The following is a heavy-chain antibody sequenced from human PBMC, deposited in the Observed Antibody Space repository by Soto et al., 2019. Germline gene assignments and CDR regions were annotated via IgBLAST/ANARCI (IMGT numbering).Heavy chain of an antibody. J-gene: IGHJ4*02. V-gene: IGHV3-21*01. CDR3: ARDPTMIVVAPGRYFDY. D-gene: IGHD3-22*01. CDR2: ISSSSSYI. Sequence: PGGSLRLSCAASGFTFSSYSMNWVRQAPGKGLEWVSSISSSSSYIYYADSVKGRFTISRDNAKNSLYLQMNSLRAEDTAVYYCARDPTMIVVAPGRYFDYWGQGTLVTVSS. CDR1: GFTFSSYS.